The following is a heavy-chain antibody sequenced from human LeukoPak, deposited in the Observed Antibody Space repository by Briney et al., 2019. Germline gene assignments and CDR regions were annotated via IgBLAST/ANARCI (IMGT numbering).Heavy chain of an antibody. CDR3: ARERQRFLEWSRGIDY. J-gene: IGHJ4*02. CDR2: ISAYNGNT. D-gene: IGHD3-3*01. Sequence: ASVKVSCKASGYTFTSYGISWVRQAPGQGLEWMGWISAYNGNTNYAQKFQGRVTMTRDMSTSTVYMELSSLRSEDTAVYYCARERQRFLEWSRGIDYWGQGTLVTVSS. V-gene: IGHV1-18*01. CDR1: GYTFTSYG.